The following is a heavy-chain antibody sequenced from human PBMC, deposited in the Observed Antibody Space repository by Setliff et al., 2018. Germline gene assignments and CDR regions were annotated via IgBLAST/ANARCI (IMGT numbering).Heavy chain of an antibody. Sequence: ASVKVSCKASGFVFTNYAITWVRQAPGQGLEWMGWISPIYGYTSYAQKFQDRVTITADTSTGTAYLELRSLTSDDTAVYYCVRDLGQWALDFWGQGTLVTVSS. V-gene: IGHV1-18*01. CDR2: ISPIYGYT. CDR3: VRDLGQWALDF. J-gene: IGHJ4*02. D-gene: IGHD2-8*01. CDR1: GFVFTNYA.